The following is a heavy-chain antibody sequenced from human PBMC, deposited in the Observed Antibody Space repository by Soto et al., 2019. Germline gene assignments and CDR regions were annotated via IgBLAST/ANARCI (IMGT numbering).Heavy chain of an antibody. CDR3: AKVGANDGDPDLDYYYYGLDV. V-gene: IGHV1-24*01. J-gene: IGHJ6*02. CDR2: FDPEDGET. D-gene: IGHD4-17*01. CDR1: GYTLTELS. Sequence: ASVKVSCKVSGYTLTELSMHWVRQAPGKGLEWMGGFDPEDGETIYAQNFQGRVTMTRDTSTSTVDMELSSLRSEDTAVYYCAKVGANDGDPDLDYYYYGLDVWGQGTTVTVSS.